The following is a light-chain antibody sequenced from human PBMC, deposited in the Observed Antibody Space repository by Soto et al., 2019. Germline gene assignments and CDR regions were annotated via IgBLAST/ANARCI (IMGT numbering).Light chain of an antibody. Sequence: DVQMTQSPSSLSASVGDRVTITCRASQSISIYLNWYQQKQGKAPKLLIYVASSLQSGVPSRFRGSGSGTDFTLTISSLKPEDFETYYCQQANSFPITFGQGTRLEIK. V-gene: IGKV1-39*01. CDR1: QSISIY. CDR2: VAS. CDR3: QQANSFPIT. J-gene: IGKJ5*01.